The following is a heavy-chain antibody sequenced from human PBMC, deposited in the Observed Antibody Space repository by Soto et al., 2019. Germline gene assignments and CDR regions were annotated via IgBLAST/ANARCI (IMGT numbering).Heavy chain of an antibody. D-gene: IGHD6-13*01. CDR1: GGTFSSYA. CDR3: ASSSRSLRDYYYYYGMDV. J-gene: IGHJ6*02. V-gene: IGHV1-69*01. Sequence: QVQLVQSGAEVKKPGSSVKVSCKPSGGTFSSYAISWVRQAPGQGLEWMGGIIPIFGTANYAQKFQGRVTITADESTSTAYMELSSLRSEDTAVYYCASSSRSLRDYYYYYGMDVWGQGTTVTVSS. CDR2: IIPIFGTA.